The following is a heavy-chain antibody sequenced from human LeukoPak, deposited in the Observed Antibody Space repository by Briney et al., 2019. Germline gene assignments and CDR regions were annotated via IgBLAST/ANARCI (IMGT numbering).Heavy chain of an antibody. CDR1: GGSISSYY. Sequence: SETLSLTCSVSGGSISSYYWSWIRQPPGKGLEWIGYISNSGSTNYNPSLKSRVTISVDTSKNQFSLKLSSVTAADTAVYYCARHRRMVRGVTPHYYYMDVWGKGTTVTISS. V-gene: IGHV4-59*01. CDR2: ISNSGST. CDR3: ARHRRMVRGVTPHYYYMDV. D-gene: IGHD3-10*01. J-gene: IGHJ6*03.